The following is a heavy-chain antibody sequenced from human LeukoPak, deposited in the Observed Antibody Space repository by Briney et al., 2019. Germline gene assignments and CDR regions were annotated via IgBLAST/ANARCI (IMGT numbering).Heavy chain of an antibody. Sequence: PSETLSLTCTVSGGSISSYYWSWIRQSPGKGLEWIGYIYNSGSTNYNPSLKSRVTISVDTSKNQFSLKLTSVTAADTAVYYCARGRDNADWYFDLWGRGTLVTVSS. CDR3: ARGRDNADWYFDL. CDR1: GGSISSYY. CDR2: IYNSGST. V-gene: IGHV4-59*13. D-gene: IGHD1-14*01. J-gene: IGHJ2*01.